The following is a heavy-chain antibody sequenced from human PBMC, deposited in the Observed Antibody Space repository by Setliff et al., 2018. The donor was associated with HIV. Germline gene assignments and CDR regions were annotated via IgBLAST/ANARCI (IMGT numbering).Heavy chain of an antibody. V-gene: IGHV4-59*01. J-gene: IGHJ4*02. CDR3: ASGQMVWGY. Sequence: PSETLSLTCTVPGDSINSYYWSWVRQPPGKGLEWIGYIYYTGSTNYNPSLKSRVTMSVDTSKNQFSLQLNAVTTADTAVYYCASGQMVWGYWGQGTLVTVSS. D-gene: IGHD7-27*01. CDR2: IYYTGST. CDR1: GDSINSYY.